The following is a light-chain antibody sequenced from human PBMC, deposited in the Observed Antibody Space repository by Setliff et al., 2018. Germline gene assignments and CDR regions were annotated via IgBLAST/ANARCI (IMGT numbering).Light chain of an antibody. V-gene: IGLV2-14*01. CDR3: CAYTGSSTYV. CDR1: SSDVGSYDL. Sequence: QSPLTQPASVSGSPGQSITISCSGTSSDVGSYDLVSWYQQHPGTAPKLIISDVNNRPSGVSNRFSGSKSGHTASLTISGPQAEDEAAYYCCAYTGSSTYVFGTGTKVTVL. CDR2: DVN. J-gene: IGLJ1*01.